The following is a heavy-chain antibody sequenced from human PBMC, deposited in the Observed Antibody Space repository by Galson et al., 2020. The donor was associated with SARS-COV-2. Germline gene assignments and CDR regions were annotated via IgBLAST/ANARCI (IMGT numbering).Heavy chain of an antibody. CDR3: ATPRLQTIDAFDF. J-gene: IGHJ3*01. D-gene: IGHD2-15*01. CDR1: GFTFSRYA. Sequence: GESLKISCAASGFTFSRYAMSWVRQAPGKGLAWVSAISGSGGSTYYADSVKGRFTISRDNSKNTLFLQMNSLRAEDTAVYYCATPRLQTIDAFDFWGQGTMVTVSS. V-gene: IGHV3-23*01. CDR2: ISGSGGST.